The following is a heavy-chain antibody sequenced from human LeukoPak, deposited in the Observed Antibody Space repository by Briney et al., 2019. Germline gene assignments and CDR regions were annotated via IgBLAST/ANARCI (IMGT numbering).Heavy chain of an antibody. Sequence: GESLKISCKASGYTFATQWIGWVRQMPGKGLKWMGIIYPGDSDARYSPSFQGQVTISADKSISTAYLQWSSLKASDTAMYYCARRRDLYSGSYYPFDYWGQGTLVTVSS. J-gene: IGHJ4*02. CDR2: IYPGDSDA. CDR1: GYTFATQW. V-gene: IGHV5-51*01. D-gene: IGHD1-26*01. CDR3: ARRRDLYSGSYYPFDY.